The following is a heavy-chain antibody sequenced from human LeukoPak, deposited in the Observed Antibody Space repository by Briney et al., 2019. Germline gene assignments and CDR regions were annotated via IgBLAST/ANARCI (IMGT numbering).Heavy chain of an antibody. J-gene: IGHJ4*02. D-gene: IGHD5-12*01. V-gene: IGHV1-2*02. CDR1: GYTFTGYY. CDR3: ARDKYTGYETFDY. CDR2: INPNNGGT. Sequence: ASVKVSCKDSGYTFTGYYIHWVRQAPGQGLEWMGWINPNNGGTNYAQKFQGRVTMTRDTSISTAYMELNRLTSDDTAVYYCARDKYTGYETFDYWGQGTPVTVSS.